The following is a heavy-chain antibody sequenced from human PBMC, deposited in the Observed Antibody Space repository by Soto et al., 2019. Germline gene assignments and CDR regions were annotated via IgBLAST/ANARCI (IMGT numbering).Heavy chain of an antibody. CDR2: INPDGTNT. V-gene: IGHV3-74*01. CDR3: TGAPDCGGGPCRSGYRYYGLDA. Sequence: EVQLVGSGGDSVQPGGSLRLSCAASEFTFGNYWMHWVRQSPGKGLVWVSRINPDGTNTDYADSVMGRFTVSRDKDKNTVYLQMRSLRGEDTAVYYCTGAPDCGGGPCRSGYRYYGLDAWGQGITVTVSS. J-gene: IGHJ6*02. CDR1: EFTFGNYW. D-gene: IGHD2-21*01.